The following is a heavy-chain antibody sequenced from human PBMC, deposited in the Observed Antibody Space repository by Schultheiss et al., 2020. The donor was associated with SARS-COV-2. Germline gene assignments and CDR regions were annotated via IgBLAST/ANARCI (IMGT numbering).Heavy chain of an antibody. J-gene: IGHJ4*01. CDR3: ARDVYEGGSSSWYYFDY. V-gene: IGHV3-7*01. D-gene: IGHD6-13*01. CDR1: GFTFSDYY. CDR2: IKQDGSEK. Sequence: GGSLRLSCAASGFTFSDYYMSWVRQAPGKGLEWVANIKQDGSEKYYVDSVKGRFTISRDNAKNSLYLQMNSLRAEDTAVYYCARDVYEGGSSSWYYFDY.